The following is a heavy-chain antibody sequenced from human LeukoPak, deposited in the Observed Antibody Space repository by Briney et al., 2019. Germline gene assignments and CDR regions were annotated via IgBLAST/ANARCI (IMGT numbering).Heavy chain of an antibody. D-gene: IGHD6-13*01. CDR3: AKSERYSSSWYKYYFDY. J-gene: IGHJ4*02. Sequence: GGSLRLSCAASGFTFSSYGMHWVRQAPGKGLEWVAFIRYDGSNKYYADPVKGRFTISRDNSKNTLYLQMNSLRAEDTAVYYCAKSERYSSSWYKYYFDYWGQGTLVTVSS. CDR1: GFTFSSYG. V-gene: IGHV3-30*02. CDR2: IRYDGSNK.